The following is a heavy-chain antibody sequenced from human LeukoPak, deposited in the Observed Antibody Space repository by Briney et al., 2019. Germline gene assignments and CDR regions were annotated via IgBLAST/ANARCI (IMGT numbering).Heavy chain of an antibody. V-gene: IGHV4-4*07. CDR3: ARGERDGYNFDY. D-gene: IGHD5-24*01. Sequence: SETLSLTCTVSGGSISSYYWSWIRQPAGKGLEWIGRIYTSGSTNYNPSLKSRVTISVDRSKNQFSLKLSSVTAADTAVYYCARGERDGYNFDYWGQGTLVTVSS. CDR1: GGSISSYY. J-gene: IGHJ4*02. CDR2: IYTSGST.